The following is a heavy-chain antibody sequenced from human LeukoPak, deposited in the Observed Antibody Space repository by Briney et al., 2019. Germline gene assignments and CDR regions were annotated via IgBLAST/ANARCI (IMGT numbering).Heavy chain of an antibody. J-gene: IGHJ5*02. V-gene: IGHV7-4-1*02. CDR2: INTNTGNP. CDR1: GYTFTSYA. Sequence: ASVKVSCKASGYTFTSYAMNWVRQAPGQGLEWMGWINTNTGNPTYAQGFTGRFVFSLDTSVSTAYLQISSLKAEDTAVYYCARHGSGSYPGYLNWFDPWGQGTLVTVSS. D-gene: IGHD3-10*01. CDR3: ARHGSGSYPGYLNWFDP.